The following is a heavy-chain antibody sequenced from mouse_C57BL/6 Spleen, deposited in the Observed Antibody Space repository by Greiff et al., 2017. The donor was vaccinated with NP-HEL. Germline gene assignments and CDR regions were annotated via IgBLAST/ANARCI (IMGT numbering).Heavy chain of an antibody. CDR2: SDPNSGGT. V-gene: IGHV1-72*01. CDR1: GYTFTSYW. Sequence: VQLQQSGAELVKPGASVKLSCKASGYTFTSYWMHWVKQRPGRGLEWIGRSDPNSGGTKYNEKFKGKATLTVDKHSSTAYMELSSLTSEDSAVSYCATSLPQGGAMDSWGQGTSVTVSS. CDR3: ATSLPQGGAMDS. J-gene: IGHJ4*01. D-gene: IGHD1-2*01.